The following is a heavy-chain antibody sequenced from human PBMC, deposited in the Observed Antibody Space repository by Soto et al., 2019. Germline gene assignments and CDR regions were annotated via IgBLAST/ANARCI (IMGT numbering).Heavy chain of an antibody. J-gene: IGHJ6*02. CDR1: GGSITSGPYY. D-gene: IGHD3-10*01. CDR3: ASSAGHPGDFFYYNGLDV. CDR2: IYYTGRT. V-gene: IGHV4-61*01. Sequence: SETLSLTCTVSGGSITSGPYYWSWIRQPPGKGLEFIGNIYYTGRTNYHPSLKSRLAISVDTSKNQFSLRLSSVTAADTAVYYCASSAGHPGDFFYYNGLDVWGQGTTVTVSS.